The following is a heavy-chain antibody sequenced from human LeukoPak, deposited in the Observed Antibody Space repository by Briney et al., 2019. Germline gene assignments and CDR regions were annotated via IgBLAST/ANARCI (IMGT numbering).Heavy chain of an antibody. CDR2: INHSGTI. J-gene: IGHJ4*01. Sequence: SETLSLTCAVYGASFSANYWIWIRQPPGKGLEWIGEINHSGTITYKPSLKSRLTISADTSKNQFSLKLSSVTAADTAVYYCARYCGSENYCISYWGRGTLVTVSS. CDR3: ARYCGSENYCISY. V-gene: IGHV4-34*01. CDR1: GASFSANY. D-gene: IGHD3-10*01.